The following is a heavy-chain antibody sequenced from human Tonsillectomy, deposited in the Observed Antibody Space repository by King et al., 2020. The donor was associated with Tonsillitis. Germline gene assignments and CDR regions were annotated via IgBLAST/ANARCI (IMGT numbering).Heavy chain of an antibody. V-gene: IGHV1-69*01. CDR3: ARKGALISWLDP. Sequence: LVQSGAEVKKPGSSVKVSCQASGGTFSSHVISWVRQAPGQGLEWMGGIFPLFGTTNYAQKFQGRVTFTADESTNTAYMELSSLTSDDTAMYFCARKGALISWLDPWGQGTLVTVSS. D-gene: IGHD3-16*01. J-gene: IGHJ5*02. CDR1: GGTFSSHV. CDR2: IFPLFGTT.